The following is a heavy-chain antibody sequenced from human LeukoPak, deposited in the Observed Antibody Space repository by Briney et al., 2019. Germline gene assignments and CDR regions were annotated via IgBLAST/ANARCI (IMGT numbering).Heavy chain of an antibody. V-gene: IGHV3-23*01. Sequence: PGGSLRLSCAASGFTFNNYAMTWVRQAPGKGLEWVSAISGSGATTYYADSVKGRFTIPRDSSKNTLYLEMSSLRAEDTAVYYCAKDFDYYDTSDYFFLAVFDYWGQGTLVTVSS. CDR3: AKDFDYYDTSDYFFLAVFDY. D-gene: IGHD3-22*01. CDR2: ISGSGATT. CDR1: GFTFNNYA. J-gene: IGHJ4*02.